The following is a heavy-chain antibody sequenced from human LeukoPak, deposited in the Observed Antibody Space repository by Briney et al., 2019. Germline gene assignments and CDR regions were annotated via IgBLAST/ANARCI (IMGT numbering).Heavy chain of an antibody. CDR3: ARGHESSPSYDF. Sequence: ASVKVSCKTSGYTFIDYYVLWVRQAPAQGLEWLGWINSNSGGTKYAQEFQGRVTMTRDTSTTTAYMELSGLRSDDTAVYYCARGHESSPSYDFWGQGTLVTVSS. CDR2: INSNSGGT. J-gene: IGHJ1*01. D-gene: IGHD3/OR15-3a*01. CDR1: GYTFIDYY. V-gene: IGHV1-2*02.